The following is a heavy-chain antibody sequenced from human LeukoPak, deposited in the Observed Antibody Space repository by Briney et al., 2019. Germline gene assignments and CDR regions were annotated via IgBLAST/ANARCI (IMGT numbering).Heavy chain of an antibody. V-gene: IGHV1-2*04. CDR3: ARIVVVPAARGKVLDY. Sequence: ASVKVSCKASGYTFTGYYMHWVRQAPGQGLEWMGWINPNSGGTNYAQKFQGWVTMTRDTSISTAYMELRSLRSDDTAVYYCARIVVVPAARGKVLDYWGQGTLVTVSS. J-gene: IGHJ4*02. D-gene: IGHD2-2*01. CDR1: GYTFTGYY. CDR2: INPNSGGT.